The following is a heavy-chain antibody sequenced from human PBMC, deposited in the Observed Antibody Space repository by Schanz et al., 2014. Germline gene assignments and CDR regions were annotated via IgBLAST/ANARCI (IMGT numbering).Heavy chain of an antibody. CDR2: SSYDVSIK. CDR3: ARGPSRGTYYYGMDV. V-gene: IGHV3-30*04. D-gene: IGHD2-2*01. J-gene: IGHJ6*02. CDR1: GFTFSSYA. Sequence: QVQLVESGGGVVQPGRSLRLSCAASGFTFSSYAMRWVRQAPGKGLEWVALSSYDVSIKDYSDSVKGRFTISRDNSKDTLYLQMNSLRDEDTAVYYCARGPSRGTYYYGMDVWGQGTTVTVSS.